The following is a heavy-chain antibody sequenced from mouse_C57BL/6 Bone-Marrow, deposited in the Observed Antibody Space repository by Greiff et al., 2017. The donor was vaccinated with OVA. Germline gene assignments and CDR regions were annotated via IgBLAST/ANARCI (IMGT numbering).Heavy chain of an antibody. CDR1: GYTFPDYY. CDR3: ARWHYAMDY. CDR2: IYPGSGNT. Sequence: QVQLQQSGAELVRPGASVKLSCKASGYTFPDYYINWVKQRPGQGLEWIARIYPGSGNTYYNEKFKGKATLTAEKSSSTAYMQLSSLTSEDSAVYFCARWHYAMDYWGQGTSVTVSS. J-gene: IGHJ4*01. V-gene: IGHV1-76*01.